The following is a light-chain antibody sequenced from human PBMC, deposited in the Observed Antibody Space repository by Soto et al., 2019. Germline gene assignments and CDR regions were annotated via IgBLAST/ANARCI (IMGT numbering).Light chain of an antibody. Sequence: DIQMIQSPSSLAASVGDRATITCRASQGIIDYLAWYQQKPGKAPKLLIYAASTLQSGVPSRFSGSGAGTDFTLTISSLQPEDVATYYCQKYNSAPRTFGQGTKVEIK. V-gene: IGKV1-27*01. J-gene: IGKJ1*01. CDR1: QGIIDY. CDR2: AAS. CDR3: QKYNSAPRT.